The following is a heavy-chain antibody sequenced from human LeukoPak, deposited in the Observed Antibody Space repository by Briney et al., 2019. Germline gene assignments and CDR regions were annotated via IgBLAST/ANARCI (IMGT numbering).Heavy chain of an antibody. Sequence: GRSLRLSCAASGFTFSNYAMHWVRQVPGKGLEWVAVVLFDGNDKYYRDSVKGRFTISRDNSKNTLYLQMNSLRAEDTAVYYCARGYSSSSGIDYWGQGTLVTVSS. CDR2: VLFDGNDK. CDR3: ARGYSSSSGIDY. CDR1: GFTFSNYA. D-gene: IGHD6-6*01. J-gene: IGHJ4*02. V-gene: IGHV3-30*03.